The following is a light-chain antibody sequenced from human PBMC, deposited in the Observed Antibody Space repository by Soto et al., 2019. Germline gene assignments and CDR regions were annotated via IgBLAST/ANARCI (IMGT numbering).Light chain of an antibody. CDR1: SSDVGGYNY. V-gene: IGLV2-14*03. J-gene: IGLJ1*01. Sequence: QSALAQPASVSGSPGQSITISCTGTSSDVGGYNYVSWYQQHPGKVPKLMIYDVSNRPSGVSYRFSGSKSGNTASLTISGLQADDEADYYCSSYTSSSTRVFGTGTKVT. CDR2: DVS. CDR3: SSYTSSSTRV.